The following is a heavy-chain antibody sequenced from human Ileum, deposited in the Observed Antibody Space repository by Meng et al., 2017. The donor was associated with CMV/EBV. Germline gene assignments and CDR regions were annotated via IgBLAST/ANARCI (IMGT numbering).Heavy chain of an antibody. J-gene: IGHJ5*02. V-gene: IGHV4-61*01. D-gene: IGHD7-27*01. CDR2: FYYSGIP. CDR1: GAAVSSGSYY. Sequence: SGAAVSSGSYYWTWIRPSPGKGLEWIGFFYYSGIPNYNPSLKSRVTISADTSKNQFSLKLTSVTAADTAIYYCARSLPSTGGGWFDPWGQGALVTVSS. CDR3: ARSLPSTGGGWFDP.